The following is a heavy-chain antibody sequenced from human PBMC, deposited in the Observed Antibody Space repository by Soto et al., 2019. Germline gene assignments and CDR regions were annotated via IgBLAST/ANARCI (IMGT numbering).Heavy chain of an antibody. CDR3: ARPRYYVFWSVYYPLGGMDV. CDR1: GYSFTSYW. CDR2: IDPSDSYT. J-gene: IGHJ6*02. D-gene: IGHD3-3*01. V-gene: IGHV5-10-1*01. Sequence: ESLKISCKGSGYSFTSYWISWVRQMPGKGLEWMGRIDPSDSYTNYSPSFQGHVTISADKSISTAYLQWSSLKASDTAMYYCARPRYYVFWSVYYPLGGMDVWGQGTTVTVS.